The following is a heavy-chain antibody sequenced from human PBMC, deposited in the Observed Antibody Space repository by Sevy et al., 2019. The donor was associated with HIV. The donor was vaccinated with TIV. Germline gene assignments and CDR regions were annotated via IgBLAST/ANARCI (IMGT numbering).Heavy chain of an antibody. CDR2: ISYEGTET. Sequence: GGSLRLSCAASGFAFSTHAMHWVCQAPGKGLEWVAVISYEGTETFYAASVEGRFTISRDNSKNMLSLQIHSLRPEDTAVYYCARDGGNSVKWYPLYWGHGTLVTVSS. CDR3: ARDGGNSVKWYPLY. V-gene: IGHV3-30-3*01. J-gene: IGHJ4*01. CDR1: GFAFSTHA. D-gene: IGHD2-2*01.